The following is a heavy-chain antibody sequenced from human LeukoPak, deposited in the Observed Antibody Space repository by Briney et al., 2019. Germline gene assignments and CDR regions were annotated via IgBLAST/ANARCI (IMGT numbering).Heavy chain of an antibody. D-gene: IGHD3-22*01. CDR2: IYYSGST. CDR1: GGSISSYY. J-gene: IGHJ3*02. CDR3: ARGLGPYYYDSSGYLRNAFDI. V-gene: IGHV4-59*01. Sequence: SETLSLTCTVSGGSISSYYWSWIRQPPGKGLEWIGYIYYSGSTNYNPSLKSRVTISVDTSKNQFSLKLSSVTAADTAVYYCARGLGPYYYDSSGYLRNAFDIWGQGTVVTVSS.